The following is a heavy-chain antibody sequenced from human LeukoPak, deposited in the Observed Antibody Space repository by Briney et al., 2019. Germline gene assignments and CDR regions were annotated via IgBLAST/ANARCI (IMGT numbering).Heavy chain of an antibody. CDR3: ARDGHGNNYYYVSFDY. V-gene: IGHV1-18*01. D-gene: IGHD3-22*01. J-gene: IGHJ4*02. CDR1: GYTFINYG. CDR2: ISAYNGKT. Sequence: ASVKVSCKASGYTFINYGLSWVRQAPGQGLEWMGWISAYNGKTNYAQKLQGRVTMTTDTSTSTVYMELRSLRSDDTAVYYCARDGHGNNYYYVSFDYWGQGTLVTVSS.